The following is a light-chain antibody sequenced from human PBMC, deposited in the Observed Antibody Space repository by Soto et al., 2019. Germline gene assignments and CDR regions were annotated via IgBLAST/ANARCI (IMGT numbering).Light chain of an antibody. Sequence: DIQLTQSPSFLSASVGDTVTITCRASQGMSTYLAWYQQKPGKVPKLLIRSASTLQSGVPPRFSGGGSGTEFTPTISTLQPDDSGSYYCQQLNGYHLAFGGGTNVAIK. CDR2: SAS. CDR1: QGMSTY. J-gene: IGKJ4*01. V-gene: IGKV1-9*01. CDR3: QQLNGYHLA.